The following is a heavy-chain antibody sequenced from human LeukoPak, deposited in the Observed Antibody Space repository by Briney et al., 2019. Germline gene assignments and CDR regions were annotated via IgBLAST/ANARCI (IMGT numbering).Heavy chain of an antibody. D-gene: IGHD1-26*01. CDR3: ARGRQWEPFFDY. Sequence: SETLSLTCAVYGGSFSGYYWSWIRQPPGKGLEWIGEINHSGSANYNPSLKSRVTISVDTSNNQFSLKLISVTAADTAVYYCARGRQWEPFFDYWGQGTLVTVSS. J-gene: IGHJ4*02. CDR2: INHSGSA. CDR1: GGSFSGYY. V-gene: IGHV4-34*01.